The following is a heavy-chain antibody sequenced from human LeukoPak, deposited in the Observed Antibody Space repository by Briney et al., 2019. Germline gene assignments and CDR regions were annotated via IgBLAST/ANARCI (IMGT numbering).Heavy chain of an antibody. CDR3: AREAPGIAVASTPTGYFDL. CDR2: IIPILGTA. CDR1: GGTFSSYA. J-gene: IGHJ2*01. V-gene: IGHV1-69*10. Sequence: SVKVSRKASGGTFSSYAISWVRQAPGQGLEWMGGIIPILGTANYAQKFQGRVTITADKSTSTAYMELSSLRSEDTAVYYCAREAPGIAVASTPTGYFDLWGRGTLVTVSS. D-gene: IGHD6-19*01.